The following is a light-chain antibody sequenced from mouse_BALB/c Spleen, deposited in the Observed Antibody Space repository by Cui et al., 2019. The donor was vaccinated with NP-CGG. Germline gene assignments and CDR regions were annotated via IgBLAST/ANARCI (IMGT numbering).Light chain of an antibody. J-gene: IGLJ1*01. CDR2: GTN. Sequence: QAVVTQDSAFTTSPGETVTLTCRSSTGAVATSNYANWVQEKPDHLFTGLIGGTNNRAPGVPARFSGSLIGDKAALTIRGAQTEDEAIYFCALWYSNHWVFGGGTKLTVL. CDR1: TGAVATSNY. V-gene: IGLV1*01. CDR3: ALWYSNHWV.